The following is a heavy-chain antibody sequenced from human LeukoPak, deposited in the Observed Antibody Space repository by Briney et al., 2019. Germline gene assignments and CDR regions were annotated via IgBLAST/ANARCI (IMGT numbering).Heavy chain of an antibody. J-gene: IGHJ4*02. CDR2: INHSGSI. V-gene: IGHV4-34*01. D-gene: IGHD3-3*01. Sequence: TSETLSLTCAVYGGSFSGYYWSWIRQPPGKGLEWIGEINHSGSINYNPSLKSRVTISVDTSKNQFSLKLSSVTAADTAVYYCARGSAIFGVVIIRRGFDYWGQGTLVTVSS. CDR3: ARGSAIFGVVIIRRGFDY. CDR1: GGSFSGYY.